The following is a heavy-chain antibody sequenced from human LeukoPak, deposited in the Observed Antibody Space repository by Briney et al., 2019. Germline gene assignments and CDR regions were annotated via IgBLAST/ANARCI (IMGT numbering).Heavy chain of an antibody. D-gene: IGHD6-19*01. CDR3: ARDRGSSGPFDY. CDR2: ISSSGSTI. V-gene: IGHV3-48*03. Sequence: GGSLRLSCAASGFTFSSYEMNWVCQAPGKGLEWVSYISSSGSTIYYVDSVKGRFTISRDNAKNSLYLQMNSLRAEDTAVYYCARDRGSSGPFDYWGQGTLVTVSS. CDR1: GFTFSSYE. J-gene: IGHJ4*02.